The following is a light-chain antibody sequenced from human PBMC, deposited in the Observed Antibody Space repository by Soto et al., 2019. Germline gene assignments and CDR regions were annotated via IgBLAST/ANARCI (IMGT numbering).Light chain of an antibody. V-gene: IGLV1-44*01. CDR1: SSNIGSNT. Sequence: QSVLTQPPSASGTPGQRVTISCSGSSSNIGSNTVNWYQQLPGTAPKLLIYSNNQRPSGVPDRFSGSKSGTSASLAISGLQSEAEADYYCAAWDDSLNGRVFGGGTKVTVL. CDR2: SNN. CDR3: AAWDDSLNGRV. J-gene: IGLJ3*02.